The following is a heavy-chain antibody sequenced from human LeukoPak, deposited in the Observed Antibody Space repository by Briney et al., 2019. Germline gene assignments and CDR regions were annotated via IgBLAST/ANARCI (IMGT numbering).Heavy chain of an antibody. CDR3: ARVGYSYSINDWSRTGLGAYPTKYYYYMDV. Sequence: PSETLSLTCAVYGGSFSDYSWSGIRQPPGKGLEWIGEINPSEGTNHNPSLMSRVSMSVDTSKHQISLRVSSMTAADTAVYYCARVGYSYSINDWSRTGLGAYPTKYYYYMDVWGKGTTVTVSS. CDR2: INPSEGT. J-gene: IGHJ6*03. D-gene: IGHD5-18*01. CDR1: GGSFSDYS. V-gene: IGHV4-34*01.